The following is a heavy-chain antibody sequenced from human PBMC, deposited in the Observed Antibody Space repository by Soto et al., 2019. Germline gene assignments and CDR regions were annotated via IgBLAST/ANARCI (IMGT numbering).Heavy chain of an antibody. V-gene: IGHV4-4*02. CDR2: IYHSGST. J-gene: IGHJ4*02. D-gene: IGHD3-3*01. CDR1: GGSISSSNW. Sequence: PSETLSLTCAVSGGSISSSNWWSWVRQPPGKGLEWIGEIYHSGSTNYNPSLKSRVTISVDKSKNQFSLKLSSVTAADTAVYYCARDKGXYYDFWSGYYKRNYFDYWGPGTLVTVSS. CDR3: ARDKGXYYDFWSGYYKRNYFDY.